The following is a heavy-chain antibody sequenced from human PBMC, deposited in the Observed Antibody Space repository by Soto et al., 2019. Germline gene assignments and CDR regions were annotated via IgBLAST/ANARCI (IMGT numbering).Heavy chain of an antibody. CDR3: ARGRYGDY. D-gene: IGHD1-1*01. J-gene: IGHJ4*02. CDR1: GYGFTTYS. CDR2: ISAHNGNT. V-gene: IGHV1-18*01. Sequence: QIHLVQSGAEVKKPGASVKVSCKGSGYGFTTYSITWVRQAPGQGLEWMAWISAHNGNTNYAQKLQGRVTVTRDTSTSTAYMELRSLRSDDTAVYYCARGRYGDYWGQAALVTVSS.